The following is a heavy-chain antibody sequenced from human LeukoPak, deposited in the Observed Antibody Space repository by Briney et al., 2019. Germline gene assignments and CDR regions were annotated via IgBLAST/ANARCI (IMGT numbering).Heavy chain of an antibody. V-gene: IGHV4-34*01. Sequence: SETLSLTCAVYGGSFSGYYWSWIRQPPGKGLEWIGEINHSGSTNYNPSLKSRVTISVDTSKNQFSLKLSSVTAADTAVYYCASRFSAHFVWAYWGQGTLVTVSS. CDR2: INHSGST. CDR1: GGSFSGYY. D-gene: IGHD3-9*01. J-gene: IGHJ4*02. CDR3: ASRFSAHFVWAY.